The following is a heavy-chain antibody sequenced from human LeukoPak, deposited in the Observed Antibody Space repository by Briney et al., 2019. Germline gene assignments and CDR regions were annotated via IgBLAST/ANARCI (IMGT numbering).Heavy chain of an antibody. Sequence: GGSLRLSCAASGFTFSSYAMSWVRQAPGKGLEWVSAISGSGGSTYYADSVKGRFTISRDNSKNTLYLQMNCLRAEDTAVYYCAKAPSYYDSSGYYYYWGQGTLVTVSS. CDR3: AKAPSYYDSSGYYYY. J-gene: IGHJ4*02. V-gene: IGHV3-23*01. D-gene: IGHD3-22*01. CDR1: GFTFSSYA. CDR2: ISGSGGST.